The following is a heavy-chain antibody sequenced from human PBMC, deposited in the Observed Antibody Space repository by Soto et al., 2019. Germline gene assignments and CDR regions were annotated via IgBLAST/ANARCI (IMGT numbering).Heavy chain of an antibody. CDR3: ARTRKHPGYYYYGMDV. CDR2: INHSGST. CDR1: GGSFSGYY. J-gene: IGHJ6*02. V-gene: IGHV4-34*01. Sequence: SETLSLTCAVYGGSFSGYYWTWIRQPPGTGLEWIGEINHSGSTNYNPSLKSRVTISVDTSKNQFSLKLSSVTAADTAVYYCARTRKHPGYYYYGMDVWGQGTTVTVSS.